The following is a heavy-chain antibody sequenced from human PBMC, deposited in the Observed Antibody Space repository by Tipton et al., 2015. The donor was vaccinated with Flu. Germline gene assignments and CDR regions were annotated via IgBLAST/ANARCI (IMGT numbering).Heavy chain of an antibody. CDR3: ARCERYYYDSSVAHYYFDY. Sequence: LRLSCAVSGDSISSDFYWAWIRQFPGKGLEWIGTVSRTGSTIYNPSLKSRVTISVDKSKNQFSLKLSSVTAADTAVYYCARCERYYYDSSVAHYYFDYWGQGTLVTVSS. D-gene: IGHD3-22*01. V-gene: IGHV4-38-2*01. CDR1: GDSISSDFY. CDR2: VSRTGST. J-gene: IGHJ4*02.